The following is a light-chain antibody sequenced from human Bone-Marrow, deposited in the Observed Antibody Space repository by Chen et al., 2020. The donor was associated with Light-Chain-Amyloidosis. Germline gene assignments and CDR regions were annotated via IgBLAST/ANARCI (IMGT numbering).Light chain of an antibody. V-gene: IGLV3-21*02. CDR1: NIGSTS. J-gene: IGLJ3*02. CDR2: DAS. CDR3: QVWDRSSDRPV. Sequence: SYVLTQPSSVSAAPGQTATIACGGNNIGSTSVHWYQQTPGQAPLLVVYDASDRPSGIPERLSGSNSGNTATLTISRDEAGDEADYYCQVWDRSSDRPVFGGGTKLTVL.